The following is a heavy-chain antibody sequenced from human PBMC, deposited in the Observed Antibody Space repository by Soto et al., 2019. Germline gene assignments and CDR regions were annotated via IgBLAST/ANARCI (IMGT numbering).Heavy chain of an antibody. CDR3: ARDSSSSSDWYFDL. Sequence: SETLSLTSTVSGCNISSGGYYWSWIRQHPGKGLEWIGYIYYSGSTYYNPSLKSRVTISVDTSKNQFSLKLSSVTAADTAVYYCARDSSSSSDWYFDLWGRGTLVTVSS. CDR2: IYYSGST. CDR1: GCNISSGGYY. D-gene: IGHD6-6*01. J-gene: IGHJ2*01. V-gene: IGHV4-31*03.